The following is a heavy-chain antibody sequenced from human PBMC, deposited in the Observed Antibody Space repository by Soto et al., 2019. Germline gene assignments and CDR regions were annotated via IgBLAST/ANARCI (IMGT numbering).Heavy chain of an antibody. CDR1: GGSFSGYY. V-gene: IGHV4-34*01. D-gene: IGHD2-21*01. CDR2: INHSGST. J-gene: IGHJ4*02. Sequence: SETLSLTCAVYGGSFSGYYWTWIRQPPGTGLEWIGEINHSGSTNYNPSLKSRVTISVDTSKNQFSLKLTSVTAADTAVYYCARDKLRDLLAYSGQGTLVLGSA. CDR3: ARDKLRDLLAY.